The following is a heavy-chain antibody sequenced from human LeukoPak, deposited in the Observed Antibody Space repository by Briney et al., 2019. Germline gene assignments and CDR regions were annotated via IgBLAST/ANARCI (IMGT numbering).Heavy chain of an antibody. V-gene: IGHV3-23*01. CDR3: AKDRDSSGYYYAFDI. D-gene: IGHD3-22*01. CDR2: ISGSGGST. Sequence: PGGSLRLSCAASGFTFSSYAMSWVRQAPGKGLEWVSAISGSGGSTYYADSVKGRFTISRDNSKNTLYLQMSSLRAEDTAVYYCAKDRDSSGYYYAFDIWGQGTIVTVSS. J-gene: IGHJ3*02. CDR1: GFTFSSYA.